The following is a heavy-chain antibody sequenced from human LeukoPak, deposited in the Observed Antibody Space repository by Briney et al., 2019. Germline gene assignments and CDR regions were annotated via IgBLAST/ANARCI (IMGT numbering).Heavy chain of an antibody. D-gene: IGHD3-22*01. J-gene: IGHJ3*02. V-gene: IGHV4-59*01. Sequence: SETLSLTCTVSGGSISSYYWSWIRQPPGKGLEWIGYIYYSGSTNYNPSLKSRVTISEDTSKNQFSLKLSSVTAADTAVYYCARADSSGYAFDIWGQGTMVTVSS. CDR2: IYYSGST. CDR1: GGSISSYY. CDR3: ARADSSGYAFDI.